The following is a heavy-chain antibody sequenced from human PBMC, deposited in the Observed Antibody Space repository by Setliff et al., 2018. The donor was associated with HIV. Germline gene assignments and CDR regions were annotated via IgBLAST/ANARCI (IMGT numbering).Heavy chain of an antibody. D-gene: IGHD4-17*01. J-gene: IGHJ4*02. V-gene: IGHV1-69*10. CDR1: RGTFNNYA. CDR3: ATAYGDFT. Sequence: ASVKVSCKAARGTFNNYALSWVRQAPGQGLEWMGGIIPILDVPHYAQKFQGRVTISADKVTNTAYMELTTLRSEDTAMYYCATAYGDFTWGLGTLVTVSS. CDR2: IIPILDVP.